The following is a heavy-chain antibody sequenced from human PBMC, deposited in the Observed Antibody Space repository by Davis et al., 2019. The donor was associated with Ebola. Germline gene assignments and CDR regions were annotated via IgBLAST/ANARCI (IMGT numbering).Heavy chain of an antibody. D-gene: IGHD3/OR15-3a*01. V-gene: IGHV3-30*03. Sequence: GESLKISCAASGLTFSHYGMHWVRQAPGKGLEWLAFISYGGDNKYYAESVKGRFSISRDNSKNAVFLQMTSLRPDDTAVYYCVRELPDPGLAVFSVGMDVWGQGTTVTVSS. CDR3: VRELPDPGLAVFSVGMDV. J-gene: IGHJ6*02. CDR1: GLTFSHYG. CDR2: ISYGGDNK.